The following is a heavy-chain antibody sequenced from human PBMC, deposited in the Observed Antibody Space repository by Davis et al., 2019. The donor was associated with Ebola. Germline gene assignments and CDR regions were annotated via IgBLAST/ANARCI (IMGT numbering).Heavy chain of an antibody. CDR3: ARVAFWSAYPFDY. CDR1: GFTFTTYS. V-gene: IGHV3-21*01. CDR2: INSISTYI. Sequence: GGSLRLSCAASGFTFTTYSMNWVRQAPGKGLEWVSFINSISTYIYYADSVKGRFTISRDNAKNSLYLQMNSLRAEDTAVYYCARVAFWSAYPFDYWGQGTLVTVSS. J-gene: IGHJ4*02. D-gene: IGHD3-3*01.